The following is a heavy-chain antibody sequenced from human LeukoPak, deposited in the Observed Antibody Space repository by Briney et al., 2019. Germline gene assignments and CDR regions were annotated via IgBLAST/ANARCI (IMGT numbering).Heavy chain of an antibody. J-gene: IGHJ4*02. CDR3: ARRGSNTWLFDY. CDR1: GFAFNTYA. Sequence: GGSQRLSCAASGFAFNTYAMSWVRQAPGKGLEWLSRISRDASSTHYGDSAKGRFTISRDNAKNTLDLQMNSLRGEDTAVYYCARRGSNTWLFDYWGQGTLVTVSS. D-gene: IGHD6-13*01. CDR2: ISRDASST. V-gene: IGHV3-74*01.